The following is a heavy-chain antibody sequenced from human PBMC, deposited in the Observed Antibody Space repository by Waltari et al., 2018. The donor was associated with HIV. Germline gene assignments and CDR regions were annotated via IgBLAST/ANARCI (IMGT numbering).Heavy chain of an antibody. V-gene: IGHV4-59*08. J-gene: IGHJ3*02. CDR3: ARSWGARHAFDI. Sequence: QVQLQESGPGLVKPSETLSLTCTVSGGSISSYYWSWIRQPPGKGLEWIGYIYYSGSTNYNPSLKSRVTISVDTSKNQFSLKLSSVTAADTAVYYCARSWGARHAFDIWGQGTMVTVSS. CDR2: IYYSGST. D-gene: IGHD1-26*01. CDR1: GGSISSYY.